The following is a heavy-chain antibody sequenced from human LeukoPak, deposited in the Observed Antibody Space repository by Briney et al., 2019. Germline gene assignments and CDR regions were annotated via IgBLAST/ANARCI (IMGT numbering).Heavy chain of an antibody. CDR3: AKKVLTVTTWYFDY. D-gene: IGHD4-17*01. V-gene: IGHV3-74*01. Sequence: PGGSLRLSCAASGFTFSSYWMHWVRQAPGKGLVWVSRINSDGSSTSYADSVKGRFTISRDNAKNTLYLQMNSLRAEDTAVYYCAKKVLTVTTWYFDYWGQGTLVTVSS. J-gene: IGHJ4*02. CDR1: GFTFSSYW. CDR2: INSDGSST.